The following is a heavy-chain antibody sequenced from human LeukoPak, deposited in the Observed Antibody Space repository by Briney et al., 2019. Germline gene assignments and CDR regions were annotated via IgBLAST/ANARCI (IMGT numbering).Heavy chain of an antibody. Sequence: GGSLRLSCAASGFTFSSYSMNWVRQAPGKGLEWVSYISSSSSTIYYADSVKGRFTISRDNAKNSLYLQMNSLRAEDTAVYYCASIPPTRKTDYWGQGTLVTVSS. V-gene: IGHV3-48*01. CDR3: ASIPPTRKTDY. CDR1: GFTFSSYS. CDR2: ISSSSSTI. J-gene: IGHJ4*02. D-gene: IGHD1-14*01.